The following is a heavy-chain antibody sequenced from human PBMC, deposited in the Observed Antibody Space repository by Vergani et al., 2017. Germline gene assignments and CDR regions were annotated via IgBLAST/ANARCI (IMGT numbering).Heavy chain of an antibody. Sequence: EVQLLESGGGLVQPGGSLRLSCAASGFPFSSYAMSWVRPAPGKGLAWVSAISGCGGSTYSADPVKGRFTISRDNCKNTLYLQMNRLSAEDTAVYYCARDRLSGYGSGGRCQGDNYLDGWGRGTLVTVSS. CDR3: ARDRLSGYGSGGRCQGDNYLDG. J-gene: IGHJ4*02. V-gene: IGHV3-23*01. CDR2: ISGCGGST. D-gene: IGHD2-15*01. CDR1: GFPFSSYA.